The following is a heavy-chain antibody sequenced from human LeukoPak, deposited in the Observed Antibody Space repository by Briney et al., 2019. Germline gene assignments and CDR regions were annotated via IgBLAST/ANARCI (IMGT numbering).Heavy chain of an antibody. V-gene: IGHV1-2*02. CDR3: AREVAVAGNYYYYGMDV. CDR1: GYTFTGYY. Sequence: GASLTVSCTASGYTFTGYYMHWVRQAPAQGLEWMGWINPNSGGTNYAQKFQGRVTMTRDTSISTAYMELSRLRSDDTAVYYCAREVAVAGNYYYYGMDVWGQGTTVTVSS. J-gene: IGHJ6*02. CDR2: INPNSGGT. D-gene: IGHD6-19*01.